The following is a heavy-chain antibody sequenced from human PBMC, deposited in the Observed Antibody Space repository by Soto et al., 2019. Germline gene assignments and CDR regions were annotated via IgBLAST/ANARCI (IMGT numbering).Heavy chain of an antibody. D-gene: IGHD6-19*01. J-gene: IGHJ5*02. V-gene: IGHV3-30-3*01. Sequence: GGSLRLSCAASGFTFSSYAMHWVRQAPGKGLEWVAVISYDGSNKYYADSVKGRFTISRDNSKNTLYLQMNSLRAEDTAVYYCARDSSGWYVGGSNWFDPWGQGTLVTVSS. CDR1: GFTFSSYA. CDR3: ARDSSGWYVGGSNWFDP. CDR2: ISYDGSNK.